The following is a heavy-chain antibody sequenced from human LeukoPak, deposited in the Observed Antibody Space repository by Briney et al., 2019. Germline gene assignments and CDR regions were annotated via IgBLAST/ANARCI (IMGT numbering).Heavy chain of an antibody. Sequence: ASVKVSCKASGYTFTGYYMHWVRQAPGQGLEWMGRINPNSGGANYAQKFQGRVTMTRDTSISTAYMELSRLRSDDTAVYYCARVGYYDTSGRYYFDYWGQGTLVTVSS. J-gene: IGHJ4*02. V-gene: IGHV1-2*06. CDR3: ARVGYYDTSGRYYFDY. CDR1: GYTFTGYY. D-gene: IGHD3-22*01. CDR2: INPNSGGA.